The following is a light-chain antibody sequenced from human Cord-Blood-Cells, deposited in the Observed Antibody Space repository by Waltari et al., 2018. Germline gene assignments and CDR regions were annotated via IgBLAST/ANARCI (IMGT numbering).Light chain of an antibody. CDR3: QQYNSYPGT. CDR2: KAS. CDR1: QSISSW. J-gene: IGKJ2*01. V-gene: IGKV1-5*03. Sequence: DIQMTQSPSTLSASVGDRVTITCRASQSISSWLAWYQQKPGKAPKLLIYKASSLESGVPSRFSGSGSGTEFTLAISSLQPDDFATYYCQQYNSYPGTFGQGTKLEIK.